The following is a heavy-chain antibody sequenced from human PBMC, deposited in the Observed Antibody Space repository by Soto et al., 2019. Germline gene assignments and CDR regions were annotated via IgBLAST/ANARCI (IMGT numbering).Heavy chain of an antibody. CDR3: ARVDDY. CDR2: INHRGST. J-gene: IGHJ4*02. Sequence: SETLSLTCAVYGGSFSGYFWSWIRQPPGKGLEWIAEINHRGSTKYNPSLKSRVTISVDTSKNQFSLKVNSVTAADTGVYYCARVDDYWSQGTLVTVSS. CDR1: GGSFSGYF. V-gene: IGHV4-34*01.